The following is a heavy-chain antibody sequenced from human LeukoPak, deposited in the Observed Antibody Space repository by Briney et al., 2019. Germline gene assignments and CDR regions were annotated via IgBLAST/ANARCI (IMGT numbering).Heavy chain of an antibody. CDR3: AKDGRGVDYFDY. J-gene: IGHJ4*02. CDR1: GFTFSSYS. CDR2: ISSSSSYI. Sequence: PGGSLRLSCAASGFTFSSYSMNWVRQAPGKGLEWVSSISSSSSYIYYADSVKGRFTISRDNSKNTLSLQINSLRAEDTAVYYCAKDGRGVDYFDYWGQGTLVTVSS. V-gene: IGHV3-21*04. D-gene: IGHD2-8*01.